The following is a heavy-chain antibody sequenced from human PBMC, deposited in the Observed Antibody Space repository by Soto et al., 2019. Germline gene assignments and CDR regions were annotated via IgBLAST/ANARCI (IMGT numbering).Heavy chain of an antibody. J-gene: IGHJ4*02. CDR3: AVPGDGDFDT. CDR1: GASIGTNNW. Sequence: PSETLSLTCAVSGASIGTNNWWSWVRQPPGKGLEWIGEVYHSGTTNCNPSLKSRVTISIDNSKNQFSLRLTSMAAADTAVYYCAVPGDGDFDTWGQGTQVTVSS. V-gene: IGHV4-4*02. CDR2: VYHSGTT.